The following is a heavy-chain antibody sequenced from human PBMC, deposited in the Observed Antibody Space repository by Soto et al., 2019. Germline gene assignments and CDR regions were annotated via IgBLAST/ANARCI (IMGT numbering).Heavy chain of an antibody. Sequence: QVQLVQSGAEVKKPGASVKVSCKASGYTFTSYGISWVRQAPGQGLEWMGWISAYNGNTNYAQKLKSRVTMTTDTSRSTAYMEPRSLRSDDTAVDYGGRASRSSYCFDPWGQGTLVTVSP. D-gene: IGHD1-26*01. CDR3: GRASRSSYCFDP. CDR2: ISAYNGNT. J-gene: IGHJ5*02. V-gene: IGHV1-18*01. CDR1: GYTFTSYG.